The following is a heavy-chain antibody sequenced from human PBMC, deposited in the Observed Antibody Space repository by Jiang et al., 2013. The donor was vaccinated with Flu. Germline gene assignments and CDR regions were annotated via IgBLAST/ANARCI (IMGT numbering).Heavy chain of an antibody. CDR3: AHARNYLLYDNWFDP. CDR2: IYWNDDK. Sequence: KPTQTLTLTCTFSGFSLSTSGVGVGWIRQPPGKALEWLALIYWNDDKRYSPSLKSRLTITKDTSKNQVVLTMTNMDPVDTATYYCAHARNYLLYDNWFDPWGQGTLVTVSS. CDR1: GFSLSTSGVG. D-gene: IGHD4-11*01. V-gene: IGHV2-5*01. J-gene: IGHJ5*02.